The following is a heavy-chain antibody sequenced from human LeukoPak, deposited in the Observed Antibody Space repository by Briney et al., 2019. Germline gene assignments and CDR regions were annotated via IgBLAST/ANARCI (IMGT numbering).Heavy chain of an antibody. V-gene: IGHV4-4*07. Sequence: SETLSLTCTVSGGSISSYYWSWIRQPAGKGLEWIGRIYTSGSTNYNPSLKSRVTMSVDTSKNQFSLKLSPVTAADTAVYYCARDQEVQLWLSYYYYMDVWGKGATVTISS. D-gene: IGHD5-18*01. CDR1: GGSISSYY. CDR3: ARDQEVQLWLSYYYYMDV. CDR2: IYTSGST. J-gene: IGHJ6*03.